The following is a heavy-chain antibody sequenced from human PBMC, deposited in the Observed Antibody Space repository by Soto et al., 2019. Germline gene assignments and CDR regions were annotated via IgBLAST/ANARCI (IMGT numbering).Heavy chain of an antibody. CDR2: IFSSGST. V-gene: IGHV4-4*07. CDR1: GGSITDYS. D-gene: IGHD2-21*02. Sequence: SETLSLTCTVSGGSITDYSWVWIRQPAGKGLEWIGRIFSSGSTNYSPSLKGRITMSLDTSKNQFSLKLNSATATDTAVYFCARDQGVVVTADNWFDPWGQGILVTVSS. CDR3: ARDQGVVVTADNWFDP. J-gene: IGHJ5*02.